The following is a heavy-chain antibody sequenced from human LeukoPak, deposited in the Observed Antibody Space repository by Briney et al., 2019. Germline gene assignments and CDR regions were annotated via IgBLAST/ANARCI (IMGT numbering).Heavy chain of an antibody. CDR3: AKATWGEIDY. CDR1: GFTFSSYG. J-gene: IGHJ4*02. Sequence: GGSLRLSCAASGFTFSSYGMHWVRQAPGKGLEWVAVISYDGSNKYYADSVKGRFTISRGNSKNTLYLQMNSLRAEDTAVYYCAKATWGEIDYWGQGTLVTVSS. D-gene: IGHD3-16*01. CDR2: ISYDGSNK. V-gene: IGHV3-30*18.